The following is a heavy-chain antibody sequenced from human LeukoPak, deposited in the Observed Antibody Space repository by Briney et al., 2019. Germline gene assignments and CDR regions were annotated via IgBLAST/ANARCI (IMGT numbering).Heavy chain of an antibody. Sequence: EASVKVSCKASGYTFNNYGINWVRQAPGQGLEWMGWISAYNGNTNYAQKFQGRVTMTTDTSTSTAYMELRSLRSDDTAVYYCARMSDIVVVVAGGPLGYWGQGTLVTVSS. D-gene: IGHD2-15*01. CDR2: ISAYNGNT. CDR3: ARMSDIVVVVAGGPLGY. V-gene: IGHV1-18*01. CDR1: GYTFNNYG. J-gene: IGHJ4*02.